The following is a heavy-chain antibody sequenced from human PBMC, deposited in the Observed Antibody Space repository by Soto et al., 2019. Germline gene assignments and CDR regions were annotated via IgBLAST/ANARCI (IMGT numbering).Heavy chain of an antibody. J-gene: IGHJ6*03. D-gene: IGHD2-15*01. CDR3: ARGQNCSGGSCYSDYYYYYMDV. CDR2: INHSGST. Sequence: SETLSLTCAVYGGSFSGYYWSWIRQPPGKGLEWIGEINHSGSTNYNPSLKSRVTISVDTSKNQFSLKLSSVTAADTAVYYCARGQNCSGGSCYSDYYYYYMDVWGKGTTVTVSS. V-gene: IGHV4-34*01. CDR1: GGSFSGYY.